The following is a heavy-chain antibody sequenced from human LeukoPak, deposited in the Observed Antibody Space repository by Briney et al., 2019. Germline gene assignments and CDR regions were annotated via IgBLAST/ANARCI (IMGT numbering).Heavy chain of an antibody. V-gene: IGHV4-34*01. Sequence: SETLPLTCAVYGVSFSGYYWSWIRQPPAKGLAWVGEINHRRSTKYNPSLTSRVTVSVDTYKNQFSLKLSSVTAADTAVYYWASTFYGDTPKWFDPWGQGTLVTVSS. CDR2: INHRRST. CDR3: ASTFYGDTPKWFDP. CDR1: GVSFSGYY. J-gene: IGHJ5*02. D-gene: IGHD4-17*01.